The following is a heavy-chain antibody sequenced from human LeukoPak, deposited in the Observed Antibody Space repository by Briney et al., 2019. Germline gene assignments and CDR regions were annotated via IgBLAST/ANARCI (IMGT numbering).Heavy chain of an antibody. V-gene: IGHV4-30-2*01. CDR2: IYHSGST. D-gene: IGHD3-10*01. Sequence: SQTLSLTCAVSGGSISSGGYSWSWIRQPPGKGLVWIGYIYHSGSTYYNPSLKSRVTISVDRSKNQFSLKLSSVTAADTAVYYCARDSGMVRGEAYYYYGMDVWGKGTTVTVSS. CDR1: GGSISSGGYS. J-gene: IGHJ6*04. CDR3: ARDSGMVRGEAYYYYGMDV.